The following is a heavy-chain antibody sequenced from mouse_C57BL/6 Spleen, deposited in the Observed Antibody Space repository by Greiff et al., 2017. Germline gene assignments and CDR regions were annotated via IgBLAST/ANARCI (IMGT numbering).Heavy chain of an antibody. D-gene: IGHD2-3*01. J-gene: IGHJ3*01. V-gene: IGHV2-2*01. CDR3: ASPLYDGYYEGFAY. Sequence: VQLQESGPGLVQPSQSLSITCTVSGFSLTSYGVHWVRQSPGKGLEWLGVIWSGGSTDYNAAFISRLSISKDNSKSQVFFKMNSLQADDTAIYYCASPLYDGYYEGFAYWGQGTLVTVSA. CDR1: GFSLTSYG. CDR2: IWSGGST.